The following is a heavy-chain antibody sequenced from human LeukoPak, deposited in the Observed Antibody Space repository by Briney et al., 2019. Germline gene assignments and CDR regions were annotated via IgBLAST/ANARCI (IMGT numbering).Heavy chain of an antibody. CDR2: ISYDGSNK. CDR3: ARAPEYGLYYFDY. CDR1: GFTFSSYA. Sequence: GGSLRLSCAASGFTFSSYAMHWVRQAPGKGLEWVAVISYDGSNKYYADSVKGRFTISRDNSKNTQYLQMNSLRAEDTAVYYCARAPEYGLYYFDYWGQGTLVTVSS. J-gene: IGHJ4*02. D-gene: IGHD1-14*01. V-gene: IGHV3-30*04.